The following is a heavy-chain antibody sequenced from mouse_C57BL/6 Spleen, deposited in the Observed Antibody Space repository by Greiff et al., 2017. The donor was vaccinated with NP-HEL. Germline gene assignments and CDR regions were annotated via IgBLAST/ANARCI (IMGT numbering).Heavy chain of an antibody. V-gene: IGHV1-50*01. Sequence: QVQLQQPGAELVKPGASVKLSCKASGYTFTSYWMQWVKQRPGQGLEWIGEIDPSDTYTNYNQKFKGKATLTVDTSSSTAYMQLSSLTSEESAVYYCATRWDYGSSLCVWGTGTTVTVSS. CDR3: ATRWDYGSSLCV. CDR1: GYTFTSYW. CDR2: IDPSDTYT. D-gene: IGHD1-1*01. J-gene: IGHJ1*03.